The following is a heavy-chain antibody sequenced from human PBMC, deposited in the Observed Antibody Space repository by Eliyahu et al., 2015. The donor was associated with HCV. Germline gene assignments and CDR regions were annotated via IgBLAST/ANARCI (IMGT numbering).Heavy chain of an antibody. J-gene: IGHJ4*02. CDR3: ARATSIVVVYFDY. CDR1: GFTFSSYS. V-gene: IGHV3-48*01. D-gene: IGHD3-22*01. Sequence: EVQLVESGGGLVQPGGSLRLSCAASGFTFSSYSMNWVRQAPGKGLEWVSYISSSSSTIYYADSVKGRFTISRDNAKNSLYLQMNSLRAEDTAVYYCARATSIVVVYFDYWGQGTLVTVSS. CDR2: ISSSSSTI.